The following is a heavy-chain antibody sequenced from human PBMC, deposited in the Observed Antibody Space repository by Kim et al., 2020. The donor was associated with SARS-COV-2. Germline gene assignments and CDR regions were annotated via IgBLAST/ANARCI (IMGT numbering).Heavy chain of an antibody. CDR1: GFSFSTHA. CDR2: IWYDGSNK. J-gene: IGHJ5*01. V-gene: IGHV3-33*01. Sequence: GGSLRLSCAASGFSFSTHAMHWVRQTPDKGLEWVAVIWYDGSNKYYAASVQGRFTISRDNSKNTVSLQMDSLRVDDTAVYHCARDRGTTSCSQGGWLDS. D-gene: IGHD1-1*01. CDR3: ARDRGTTSCSQGGWLDS.